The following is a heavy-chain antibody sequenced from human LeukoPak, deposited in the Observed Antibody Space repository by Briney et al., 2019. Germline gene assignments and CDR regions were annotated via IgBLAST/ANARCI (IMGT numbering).Heavy chain of an antibody. D-gene: IGHD5-12*01. CDR2: IKSKTDGGTT. CDR1: GFTFSNAW. CDR3: TTPDFEYSGYGAPFDY. J-gene: IGHJ4*02. Sequence: GGSLRLSCAASGFTFSNAWMSWVRQAPGKGLEWVGRIKSKTDGGTTDYAAPVEGRFTISRDDSKNTLYLQMNSLKTEDTAVYYCTTPDFEYSGYGAPFDYWGQGTLVTVSS. V-gene: IGHV3-15*01.